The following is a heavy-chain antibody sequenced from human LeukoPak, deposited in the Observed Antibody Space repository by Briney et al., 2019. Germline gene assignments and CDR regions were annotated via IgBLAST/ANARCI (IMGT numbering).Heavy chain of an antibody. D-gene: IGHD3-9*01. CDR2: ISYDGSNK. Sequence: GRSLRLSCAASGFTFSSYAMHWVRQAPGKGLEWVAVISYDGSNKYYADSVKGRFTNSRDNSKNTLYLQMNSLRAEDTAVYYCARALGLRYFDWLLPDYWGQGTLVTVSS. CDR3: ARALGLRYFDWLLPDY. CDR1: GFTFSSYA. J-gene: IGHJ4*02. V-gene: IGHV3-30-3*01.